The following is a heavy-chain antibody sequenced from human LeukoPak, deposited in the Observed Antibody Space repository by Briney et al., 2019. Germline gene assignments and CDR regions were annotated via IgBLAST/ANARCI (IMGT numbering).Heavy chain of an antibody. Sequence: SVKVSCXASGGTFSSYAISWVRQAHGQGLEWMGGIIPIFGTANYAQKFQGRVTITADESTSTAYMELSSLRSEDTAVYYCARSYDFWSGFAGFDPWGQGTLVTVSS. V-gene: IGHV1-69*13. J-gene: IGHJ5*02. D-gene: IGHD3-3*01. CDR3: ARSYDFWSGFAGFDP. CDR1: GGTFSSYA. CDR2: IIPIFGTA.